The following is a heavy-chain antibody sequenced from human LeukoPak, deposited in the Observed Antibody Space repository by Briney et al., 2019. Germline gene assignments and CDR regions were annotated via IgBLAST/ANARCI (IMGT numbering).Heavy chain of an antibody. Sequence: ASVKVSCKASGGTFSSYAISWVRQAPGQGLEWMGRIIPILGIANYAQKFQGRVTITADKSTSTAYMELSSLRSEDTAVYYCATDVPKLYDFWSGYSDYYYYGMDVWGQGTTVTVSS. CDR1: GGTFSSYA. D-gene: IGHD3-3*01. V-gene: IGHV1-69*04. CDR2: IIPILGIA. CDR3: ATDVPKLYDFWSGYSDYYYYGMDV. J-gene: IGHJ6*02.